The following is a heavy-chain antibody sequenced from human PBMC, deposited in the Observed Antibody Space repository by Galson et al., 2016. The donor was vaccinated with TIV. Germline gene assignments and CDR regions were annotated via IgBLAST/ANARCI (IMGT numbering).Heavy chain of an antibody. J-gene: IGHJ5*02. Sequence: SLRLSCAASGFTFSSFGMHWVRQAPGKGLEWVAVIWYDGLSQYYTDSVKGRFTISRDNSKNTLYLQMNSLRVEDTAMYYCARARSAPGWFDPWGQGTLVTVSS. D-gene: IGHD6-13*01. CDR2: IWYDGLSQ. V-gene: IGHV3-33*01. CDR1: GFTFSSFG. CDR3: ARARSAPGWFDP.